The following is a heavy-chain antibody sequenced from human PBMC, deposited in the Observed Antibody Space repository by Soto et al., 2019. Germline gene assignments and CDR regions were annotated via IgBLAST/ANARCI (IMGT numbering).Heavy chain of an antibody. CDR2: ISYDGSNK. CDR3: ARDGDTTSDFDY. CDR1: GFTFSSYA. Sequence: QVQLVESGGGVVQPGRSLRLSCAASGFTFSSYAMHWVRQAPGKGLEWVAVISYDGSNKYYADSVKGRFTISRDNSKNRLYLQMNSLRAEDTAVYYCARDGDTTSDFDYWGQGTLVTVSS. J-gene: IGHJ4*02. V-gene: IGHV3-30-3*01. D-gene: IGHD5-18*01.